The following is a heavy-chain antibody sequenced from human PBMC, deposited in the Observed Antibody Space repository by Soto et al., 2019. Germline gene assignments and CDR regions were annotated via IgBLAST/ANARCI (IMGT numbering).Heavy chain of an antibody. CDR2: IFDSGTT. CDR1: GGSITSTNHY. Sequence: QVQLEQSGPGLVKPSQTLSLTCNISGGSITSTNHYWSWIRQSPREGLEWIGYIFDSGTTHYNPSFQGRVTILGDPSQSQFSLTMHSVTVADSAVYYCAREVSGTGAFDYWGRGTLVTVSS. J-gene: IGHJ4*02. D-gene: IGHD2-8*02. CDR3: AREVSGTGAFDY. V-gene: IGHV4-31*02.